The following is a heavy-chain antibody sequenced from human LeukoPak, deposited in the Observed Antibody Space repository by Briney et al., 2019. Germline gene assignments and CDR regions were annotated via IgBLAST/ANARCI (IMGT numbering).Heavy chain of an antibody. CDR2: IYPGDSHI. CDR3: ARLIYSNYVVDY. CDR1: GYSFTNYW. D-gene: IGHD4-11*01. Sequence: GESLKISCEGSGYSFTNYWIGWVRQMPGKGLEWMGIIYPGDSHIRYSPSFQGQVTISADKSISTAYLQWSSLKASDTAMYYCARLIYSNYVVDYWGQGTLVTVSS. V-gene: IGHV5-51*01. J-gene: IGHJ4*02.